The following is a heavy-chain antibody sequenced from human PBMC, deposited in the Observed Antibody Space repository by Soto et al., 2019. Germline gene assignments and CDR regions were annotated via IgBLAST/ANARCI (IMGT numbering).Heavy chain of an antibody. J-gene: IGHJ6*02. D-gene: IGHD2-2*01. CDR2: ISWISGSI. Sequence: EVQLVESGGGLVQPGRSLRLSCAASGFTFDDYAIHWVRQAPGKGLEWVSGISWISGSIGYADSVKGRFIISRDNANNSLYLQMDSLRAEDTALYYGAKDKARNTTPNSGMDVWGQWTKVTVSS. V-gene: IGHV3-9*01. CDR3: AKDKARNTTPNSGMDV. CDR1: GFTFDDYA.